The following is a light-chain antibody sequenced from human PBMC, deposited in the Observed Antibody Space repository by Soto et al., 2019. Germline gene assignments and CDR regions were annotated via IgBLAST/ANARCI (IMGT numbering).Light chain of an antibody. CDR3: SSYSSGSTPCVV. V-gene: IGLV2-14*03. Sequence: QSALTQPASVSGSPGQSITISCTRASSDVGAYNYVSWYQQHPGKAPKLMIYDVSNRPSGVSIRFSGSKSGNTASLTISGLQAEDEADYYCSSYSSGSTPCVVFGGGTKLTVL. J-gene: IGLJ2*01. CDR1: SSDVGAYNY. CDR2: DVS.